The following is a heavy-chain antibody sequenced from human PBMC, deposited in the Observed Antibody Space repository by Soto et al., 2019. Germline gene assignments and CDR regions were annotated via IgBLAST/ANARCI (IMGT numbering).Heavy chain of an antibody. Sequence: GGSLRLSCAASGFTFSSYAMHWVRQAPGKGLEWVAVISYDGSNKYYADSVKGRFTISRDNSKNTLYLQMNSLRAEDTAVYYCARDVDSSGYSAFDIWGQGTMVTVSS. CDR1: GFTFSSYA. CDR2: ISYDGSNK. D-gene: IGHD3-22*01. V-gene: IGHV3-30-3*01. CDR3: ARDVDSSGYSAFDI. J-gene: IGHJ3*02.